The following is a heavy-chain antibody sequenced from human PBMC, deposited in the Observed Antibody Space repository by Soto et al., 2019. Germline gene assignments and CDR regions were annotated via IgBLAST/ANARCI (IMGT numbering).Heavy chain of an antibody. CDR1: GFTFSSYA. CDR3: ANSDGYNFVYFDY. V-gene: IGHV3-23*01. J-gene: IGHJ4*02. D-gene: IGHD5-12*01. Sequence: EVQLLESGGGLVQPGGSLRLSCAASGFTFSSYAMSWVRQAPGKGLEWVSAISGSGGSTYYADSVKGRFTISRDNSKNTLYLRMNSLRAEDTAVYYCANSDGYNFVYFDYWGQGTLVTVSS. CDR2: ISGSGGST.